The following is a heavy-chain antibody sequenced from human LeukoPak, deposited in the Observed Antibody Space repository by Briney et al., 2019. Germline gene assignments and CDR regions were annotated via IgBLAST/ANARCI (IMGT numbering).Heavy chain of an antibody. CDR3: ARVVVVVTAIRLRWFDP. V-gene: IGHV4-34*01. D-gene: IGHD2-21*02. Sequence: PSETLSPTCAVYGGSFSGYYWSWIRQPPGKGLEWIGEINHSGSTNYNPSLKSRVTISVDTSKNQFSLKLSSVTAADTAVYYCARVVVVVTAIRLRWFDPWGQGTLVTVSS. J-gene: IGHJ5*02. CDR2: INHSGST. CDR1: GGSFSGYY.